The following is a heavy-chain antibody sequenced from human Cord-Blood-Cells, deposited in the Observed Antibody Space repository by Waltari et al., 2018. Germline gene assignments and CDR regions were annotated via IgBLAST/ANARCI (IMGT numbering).Heavy chain of an antibody. D-gene: IGHD2-2*01. CDR3: ARDILPLVVPAASDYYYGMDV. CDR1: GYTFTSYA. CDR2: INAGNGNT. Sequence: QVQLVQSGAEVKKPGASVKVSCKASGYTFTSYAMHWVRQAPGQRLEWMGWINAGNGNTKYSQKFQGRVTITRDTSASTAYMELSSLRSEDTAVYYCARDILPLVVPAASDYYYGMDVWGQGTTVTVSS. V-gene: IGHV1-3*01. J-gene: IGHJ6*02.